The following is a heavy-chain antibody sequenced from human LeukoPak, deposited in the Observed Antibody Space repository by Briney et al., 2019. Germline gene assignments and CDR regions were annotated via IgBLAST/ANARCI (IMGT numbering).Heavy chain of an antibody. Sequence: GGSLRLSCAASGFTFSNAWMGWVRQAPGKGLEWAGRIKSKTDGGTTDYAAPVKGRFTISRDDSKNTPYLQMNSLKTEDTAVYYCTTDDGWFDPWGQGTLVTVSS. V-gene: IGHV3-15*01. CDR3: TTDDGWFDP. D-gene: IGHD2-8*01. J-gene: IGHJ5*02. CDR1: GFTFSNAW. CDR2: IKSKTDGGTT.